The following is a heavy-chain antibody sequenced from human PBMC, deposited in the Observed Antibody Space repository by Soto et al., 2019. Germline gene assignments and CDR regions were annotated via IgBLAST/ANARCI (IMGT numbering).Heavy chain of an antibody. V-gene: IGHV1-69*01. D-gene: IGHD2-2*01. Sequence: QVQLVQSGAEVKKPGSSVKVSCKASGGTFSSYAISWVRQAPVQVLEWMGGIIPIFGTANYAQKFQGRVTITADESTSTAYIELSRLGAEDTDLYCCARGSRYCSSACCGYFDYWGQGTLVTVSS. CDR1: GGTFSSYA. CDR2: IIPIFGTA. J-gene: IGHJ4*02. CDR3: ARGSRYCSSACCGYFDY.